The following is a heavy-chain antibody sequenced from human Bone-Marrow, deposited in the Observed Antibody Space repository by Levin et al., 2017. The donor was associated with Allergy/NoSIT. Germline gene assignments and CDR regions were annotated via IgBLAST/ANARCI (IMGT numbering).Heavy chain of an antibody. CDR3: ARATFSDDSSTYYFQWFDP. V-gene: IGHV1-46*01. CDR2: VNPSGGNT. D-gene: IGHD3-22*01. Sequence: ASVKVSCKASGYKFTNYYIHWVRQAPGQGLEWMGGVNPSGGNTNYAQKFQGRVTMTRDTSTSTVYMELTSLKSEDTAVYYCARATFSDDSSTYYFQWFDPWGQGTLVTVSS. CDR1: GYKFTNYY. J-gene: IGHJ5*02.